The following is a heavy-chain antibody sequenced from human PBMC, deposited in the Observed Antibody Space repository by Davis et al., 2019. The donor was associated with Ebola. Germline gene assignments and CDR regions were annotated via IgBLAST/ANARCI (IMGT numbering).Heavy chain of an antibody. Sequence: TFGDYAMSWIRQPPGKGLEWIGYIYYSGSTYYNPSLKSRVTISVDTSKNQFSLKLSSVTAADTAVYYCASYGDYVWYFDLWGRGTLVTVSS. D-gene: IGHD4-17*01. V-gene: IGHV4-30-4*08. CDR2: IYYSGST. CDR1: TFGDYA. CDR3: ASYGDYVWYFDL. J-gene: IGHJ2*01.